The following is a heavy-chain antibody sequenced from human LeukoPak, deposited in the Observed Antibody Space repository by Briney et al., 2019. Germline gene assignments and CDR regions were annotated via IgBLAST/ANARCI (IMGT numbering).Heavy chain of an antibody. CDR3: ARDLVLGYSSGCSDY. Sequence: PGGSLRLSCAASGFTVSSNYMSWVRQAPGKGLEGVSVIYSGGSTYYADSVKGRFTISRDNSNNTLYLQMNSLRAEDTAVYYCARDLVLGYSSGCSDYWGQGTLVTVSS. J-gene: IGHJ4*02. D-gene: IGHD6-19*01. V-gene: IGHV3-53*01. CDR1: GFTVSSNY. CDR2: IYSGGST.